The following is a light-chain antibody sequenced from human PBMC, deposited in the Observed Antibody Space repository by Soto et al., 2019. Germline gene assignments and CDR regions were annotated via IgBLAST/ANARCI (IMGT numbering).Light chain of an antibody. CDR2: LETSGSY. Sequence: QPVLTQSSSASASLGSSVKLTCTLGSGHTTYIIAWHQQQPGKAPRYLMKLETSGSYNKGSGVPDRFSGSSSGADRYLTISNLQFEDEADYYCETWDINTHVVFGGGTKLTVL. CDR3: ETWDINTHVV. CDR1: SGHTTYI. J-gene: IGLJ2*01. V-gene: IGLV4-60*02.